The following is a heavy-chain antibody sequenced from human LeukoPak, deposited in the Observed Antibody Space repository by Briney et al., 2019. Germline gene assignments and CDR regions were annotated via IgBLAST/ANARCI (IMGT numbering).Heavy chain of an antibody. CDR3: ARGGVVHRGMDV. CDR2: IYYSGST. CDR1: GGSISSSSYY. V-gene: IGHV4-39*07. Sequence: SETLSLTCTVSGGSISSSSYYWGWIRQPPGKGLEWIGSIYYSGSTYYNPSLKSRVTISVDTSKNQFSLKLSSVTAADTAVYYCARGGVVHRGMDVWGQGTTVTVSS. J-gene: IGHJ6*02. D-gene: IGHD3-3*01.